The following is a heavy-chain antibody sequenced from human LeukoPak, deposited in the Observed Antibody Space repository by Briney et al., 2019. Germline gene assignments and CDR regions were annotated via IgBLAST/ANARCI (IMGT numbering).Heavy chain of an antibody. Sequence: ASVKVSCKASGGTFSSYAISWVRQAPGQGLEWMGRIIPILGIANYAQKFQGRVTITADKSTSTAYMELSSLRSDDTAVYYCARYSSASPHTFDYWGQGTLVTVSS. J-gene: IGHJ4*02. CDR1: GGTFSSYA. D-gene: IGHD6-19*01. CDR2: IIPILGIA. CDR3: ARYSSASPHTFDY. V-gene: IGHV1-69*04.